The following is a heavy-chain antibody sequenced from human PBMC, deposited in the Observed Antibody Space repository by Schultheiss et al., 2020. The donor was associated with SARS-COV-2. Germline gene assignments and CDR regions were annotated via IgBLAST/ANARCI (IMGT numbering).Heavy chain of an antibody. J-gene: IGHJ2*01. CDR1: GYTFTSYA. D-gene: IGHD5-18*01. CDR2: SNAGNGNT. Sequence: ASVKVSCKASGYTFTSYAMHWVRQAPGQRLEWMGWSNAGNGNTKYSQEFQGRVTITRDTSASTAYMELSSLRSEDMAVYYCARGPRIQLWLHWYFDLWGRGTLVTVSS. CDR3: ARGPRIQLWLHWYFDL. V-gene: IGHV1-3*02.